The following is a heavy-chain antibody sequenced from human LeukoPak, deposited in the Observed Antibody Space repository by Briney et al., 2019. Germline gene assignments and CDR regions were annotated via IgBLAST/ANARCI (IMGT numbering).Heavy chain of an antibody. CDR3: AKGFYNDAIFDY. CDR1: GFSFSSSW. D-gene: IGHD1-1*01. J-gene: IGHJ4*02. V-gene: IGHV3-7*01. Sequence: GGSLRLSCAGPGFSFSSSWMYWVRQAPGKGLEWVANINGDGSVNHYVDSVRGRFTISRDNAKNSLYLQMNSLRAEDTAVFYCAKGFYNDAIFDYWGQGTLVTVPS. CDR2: INGDGSVN.